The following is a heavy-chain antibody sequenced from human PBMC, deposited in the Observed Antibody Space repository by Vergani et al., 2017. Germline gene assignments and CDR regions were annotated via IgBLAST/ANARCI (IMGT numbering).Heavy chain of an antibody. Sequence: QVQLQESGPGLVKPSETLSLTCAVSGYFISSGYYWGWIRQPPWKGLEWIGSIYHSGSTYYNPSLKSRVTISVDTSKNQFSLKLSSVTAADTAVYYCAGLGITVTTRPYNWFDPWGQGTLVTVSS. J-gene: IGHJ5*02. V-gene: IGHV4-38-2*01. CDR1: GYFISSGYY. CDR3: AGLGITVTTRPYNWFDP. CDR2: IYHSGST. D-gene: IGHD4-17*01.